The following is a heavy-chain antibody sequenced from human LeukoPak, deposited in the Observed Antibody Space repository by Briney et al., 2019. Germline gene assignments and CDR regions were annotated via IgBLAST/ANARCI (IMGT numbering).Heavy chain of an antibody. CDR1: GGSISSYY. J-gene: IGHJ4*02. Sequence: SETLSLTCTVSGGSISSYYWSWIRQPPGKGLEWIGYIYYSGSTNYNPSLKSRVTISVDTSKNQFSLKLSSVTAADTAVYYCARVLLEMATIVGFDYWGQGTLVTVSS. V-gene: IGHV4-59*01. CDR2: IYYSGST. D-gene: IGHD5-24*01. CDR3: ARVLLEMATIVGFDY.